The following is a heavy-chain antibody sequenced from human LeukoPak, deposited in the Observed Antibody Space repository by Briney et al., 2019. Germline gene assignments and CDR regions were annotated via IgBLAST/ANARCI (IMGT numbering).Heavy chain of an antibody. CDR3: ARARGLCGFDS. CDR2: IKQDGGGK. V-gene: IGHV3-7*01. D-gene: IGHD3/OR15-3a*01. CDR1: RFTFSSFW. J-gene: IGHJ5*01. Sequence: GGSLRLSCAASRFTFSSFWMSWVRQAPGKGLEGVANIKQDGGGKYYAETVRGRFTISRDNAKSSLYLQMNSLRAEDTAVYYCARARGLCGFDSWGQGTLVTVSS.